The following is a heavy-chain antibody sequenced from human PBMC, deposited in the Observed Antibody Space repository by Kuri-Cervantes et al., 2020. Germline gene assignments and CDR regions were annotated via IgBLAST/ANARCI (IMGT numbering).Heavy chain of an antibody. CDR2: ISYDGANK. Sequence: GGSLRLSCAASACTFSSYAMHWVRQAPGKGLGWVAIISYDGANKYYADSVKGRFTISRDNSKSTLYLQMNSLRAEDTAVYYCANDRGGSAWGQGALVTVSS. CDR3: ANDRGGSA. D-gene: IGHD3-10*01. CDR1: ACTFSSYA. J-gene: IGHJ5*02. V-gene: IGHV3-30-3*02.